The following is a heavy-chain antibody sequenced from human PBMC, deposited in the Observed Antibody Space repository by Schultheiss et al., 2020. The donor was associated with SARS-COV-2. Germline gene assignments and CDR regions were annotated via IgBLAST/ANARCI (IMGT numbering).Heavy chain of an antibody. J-gene: IGHJ6*03. CDR1: GFTFTSYW. Sequence: GGSLRLSCVASGFTFTSYWMHWVRQAPGKGLVWVSRVNGDGSSTSYADSVKGRFTISRLKSKNTLFLQMNSLRTEDTAVYYCARDFYYMDVWGKGTTVTVSS. CDR3: ARDFYYMDV. CDR2: VNGDGSST. V-gene: IGHV3-74*01.